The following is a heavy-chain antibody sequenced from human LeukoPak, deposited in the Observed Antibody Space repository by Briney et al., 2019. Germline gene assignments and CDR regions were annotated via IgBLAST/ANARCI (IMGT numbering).Heavy chain of an antibody. D-gene: IGHD3-10*01. J-gene: IGHJ6*03. CDR1: GFTFDDYG. CDR2: IYSGGST. CDR3: ARDRRLLWFGEYNYYYMDV. Sequence: GGSLRLSCAASGFTFDDYGMSWVRQAPGKGLEWVSVIYSGGSTYYADSVKGRFTISRDNSKNTLYLQMNSLRAEDTAVYYCARDRRLLWFGEYNYYYMDVWGKGTTVTISS. V-gene: IGHV3-53*01.